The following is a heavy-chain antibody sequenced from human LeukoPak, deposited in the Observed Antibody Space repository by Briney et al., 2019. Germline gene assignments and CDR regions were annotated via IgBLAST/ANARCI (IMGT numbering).Heavy chain of an antibody. CDR1: GYTFTGYY. J-gene: IGHJ4*02. CDR3: ARVGYYDSSGYGY. Sequence: APVKVSCKASGYTFTGYYIHWVRQAPGQGLEWMGWINPNSGGTNYAQKFQGRVTMTRDTSISTAYMELSRLRSDDTAVYYCARVGYYDSSGYGYWGQGTLVTVSS. CDR2: INPNSGGT. D-gene: IGHD3-22*01. V-gene: IGHV1-2*02.